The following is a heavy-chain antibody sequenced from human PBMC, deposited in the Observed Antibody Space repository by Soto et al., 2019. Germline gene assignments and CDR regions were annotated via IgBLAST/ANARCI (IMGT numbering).Heavy chain of an antibody. CDR3: AKDRGDQEYNFDY. CDR1: GFTFSSYA. J-gene: IGHJ4*02. CDR2: ISGSGGST. Sequence: EVQLLESGGGLVQPGGSLRLSCAASGFTFSSYAMSWVRQAPGKGLEWVSAISGSGGSTYYADSVKGRFTISIDNSKNTLYLQMNSLRAEDTAVYYCAKDRGDQEYNFDYWGQGTLVTVSS. D-gene: IGHD4-17*01. V-gene: IGHV3-23*01.